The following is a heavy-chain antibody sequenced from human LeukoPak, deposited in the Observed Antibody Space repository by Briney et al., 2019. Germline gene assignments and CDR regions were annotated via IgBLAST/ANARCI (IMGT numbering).Heavy chain of an antibody. CDR3: ARDPFRTAGTGNFRFDY. J-gene: IGHJ4*02. CDR2: IKQDGSEK. Sequence: GGSLRLSCAASGFTFSSYWMSWVRQASGKGLEWVANIKQDGSEKYYVDSVKGRFTISRDNAKNSLYLQMNSLRAEDTAVYYCARDPFRTAGTGNFRFDYWGQGTLVTVSS. CDR1: GFTFSSYW. V-gene: IGHV3-7*01. D-gene: IGHD6-13*01.